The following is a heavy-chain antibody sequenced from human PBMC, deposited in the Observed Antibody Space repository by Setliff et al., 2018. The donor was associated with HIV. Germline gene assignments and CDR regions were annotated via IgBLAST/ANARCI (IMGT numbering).Heavy chain of an antibody. D-gene: IGHD1-26*01. CDR2: INHTGNT. CDR1: GGSFSGYH. Sequence: PSETLSLTCAVHGGSFSGYHWNWIRQFPGKGLEWIGEINHTGNTQYNPSLKSRVTMSEETSKNQFSLKLKSVTAADTAIYFCARGKGGLVGPAEFDYWGPGTLVTVSS. CDR3: ARGKGGLVGPAEFDY. V-gene: IGHV4-34*01. J-gene: IGHJ4*02.